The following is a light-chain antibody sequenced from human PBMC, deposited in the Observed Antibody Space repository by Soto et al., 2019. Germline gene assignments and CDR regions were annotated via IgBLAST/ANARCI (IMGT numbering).Light chain of an antibody. V-gene: IGKV1-39*01. CDR1: QRISTY. Sequence: DIQLTQSPSSLSASFVDMVTITCXASQRISTYLNWYQQTPGKAPKLLIYAATNLQSGVPSRFSGSGSGTDFTLTISSLQPEDFGIYYCQQSYSNPRTFGQGTKVDIK. CDR2: AAT. CDR3: QQSYSNPRT. J-gene: IGKJ1*01.